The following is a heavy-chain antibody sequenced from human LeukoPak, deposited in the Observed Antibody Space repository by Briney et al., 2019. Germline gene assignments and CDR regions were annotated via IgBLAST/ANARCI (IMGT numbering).Heavy chain of an antibody. Sequence: PGGSLRLSCAASGFSVNGNYWNWVRQAPGKGLEWVSVISGSGETTYYADSVKGRFTISRDNSQNTLYLQMSSLRGEDTALYYCAKDRGMVGASVRAFDYWGQGTLVTVSS. CDR3: AKDRGMVGASVRAFDY. D-gene: IGHD1-26*01. CDR1: GFSVNGNY. CDR2: ISGSGETT. V-gene: IGHV3-23*01. J-gene: IGHJ4*02.